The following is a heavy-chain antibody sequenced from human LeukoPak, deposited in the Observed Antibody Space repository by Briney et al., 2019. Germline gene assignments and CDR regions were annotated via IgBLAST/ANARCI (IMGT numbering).Heavy chain of an antibody. J-gene: IGHJ4*02. V-gene: IGHV3-33*01. D-gene: IGHD2-2*01. CDR1: GFTFSSYG. Sequence: GGSLRLSCAASGFTFSSYGMHWVRQAPGKGLEWVAVIWYDGSNKYYADSVKGRFTISRGNSKNTLYLQMNSLRAEDTAVYYCAREGSCSSTSCYSLDYWGQGTLVTVSS. CDR3: AREGSCSSTSCYSLDY. CDR2: IWYDGSNK.